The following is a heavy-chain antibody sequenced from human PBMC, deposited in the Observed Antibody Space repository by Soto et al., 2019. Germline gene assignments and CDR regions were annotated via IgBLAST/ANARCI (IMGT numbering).Heavy chain of an antibody. CDR3: TTAYYAFWSGYAFDY. Sequence: EVQLVESGGGLVKPGGSLRLSCAASGFTFNNAWMNWVRQAPGKGLEWAGHIKSKTDGGTTDYAAPVKGRFTISRDDSKNTLHLQMDSLKTEDTAVYYCTTAYYAFWSGYAFDYWGQGTLVTVSS. CDR1: GFTFNNAW. CDR2: IKSKTDGGTT. J-gene: IGHJ4*02. V-gene: IGHV3-15*07. D-gene: IGHD3-3*01.